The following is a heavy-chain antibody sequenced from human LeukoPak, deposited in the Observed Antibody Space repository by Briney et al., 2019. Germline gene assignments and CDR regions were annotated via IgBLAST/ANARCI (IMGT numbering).Heavy chain of an antibody. CDR3: ARGQARLGWFDP. V-gene: IGHV4-38-2*02. J-gene: IGHJ5*02. CDR1: GYSISSGYY. CDR2: DIHSGIT. D-gene: IGHD6-19*01. Sequence: TSETLSLTCSVSGYSISSGYYWGWIRQPPGKGLEWIGSDIHSGITYYKRSLKSRVTTLVDTSKNQFSLNRTSATAPNPALYYFARGQARLGWFDPWGQGALVTVSS.